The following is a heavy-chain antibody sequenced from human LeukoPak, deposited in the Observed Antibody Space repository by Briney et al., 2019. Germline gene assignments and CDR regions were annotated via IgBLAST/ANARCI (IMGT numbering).Heavy chain of an antibody. Sequence: ASVKVSCKASGYAFTSHYMHWVRQAPGQGLEWMGIINPSGGSTRYAQKFQGRVTMTRDTSTSTVYMELSSLRSEDTAVYYCAREGSSSFDYWGQGTLVTVSS. CDR3: AREGSSSFDY. V-gene: IGHV1-46*01. J-gene: IGHJ4*02. D-gene: IGHD6-6*01. CDR1: GYAFTSHY. CDR2: INPSGGST.